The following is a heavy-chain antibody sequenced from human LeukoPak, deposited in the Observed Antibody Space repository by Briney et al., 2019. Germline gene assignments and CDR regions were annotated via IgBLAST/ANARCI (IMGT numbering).Heavy chain of an antibody. Sequence: SETLSLTCTVSGYSISSGYYWGWIRPPPGKGLEWIGNIYPTGSTYYNPSLKSRITMSVDMSKNQFSLKLSSVTAADTAVYYCARESWFGELLTVTYYFDYWGQGTLVTVSS. CDR2: IYPTGST. J-gene: IGHJ4*02. V-gene: IGHV4-38-2*02. D-gene: IGHD3-10*01. CDR1: GYSISSGYY. CDR3: ARESWFGELLTVTYYFDY.